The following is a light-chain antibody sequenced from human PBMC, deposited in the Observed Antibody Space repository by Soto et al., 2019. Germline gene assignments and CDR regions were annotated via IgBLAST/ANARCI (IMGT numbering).Light chain of an antibody. CDR2: EVS. CDR3: CSYAGSRTWV. Sequence: QSAPIQPASVSGSPGQSITISCTGSSSDVGIFNLVSWYQQYPGKAPKLVLYEVSKWPSGISHRFSGSKSGNTASLTISGLQAEDEPDYYCCSYAGSRTWVFGGGTKVTVL. CDR1: SSDVGIFNL. V-gene: IGLV2-23*02. J-gene: IGLJ3*02.